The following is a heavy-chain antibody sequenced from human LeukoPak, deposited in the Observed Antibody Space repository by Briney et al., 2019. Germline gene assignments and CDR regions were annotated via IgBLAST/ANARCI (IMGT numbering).Heavy chain of an antibody. CDR2: IYHSGST. D-gene: IGHD3-3*01. V-gene: IGHV4-4*02. Sequence: SGTLSLTCAVSGGSISSGNWWSWVRQPPGKGLEWIGEIYHSGSTNYNPSLKSRVTISVDKSKNQFSLKLSSVTAADTAVYYCAGRFLEWLSHSYSHNWFDPWGQGTLVTVSS. CDR3: AGRFLEWLSHSYSHNWFDP. J-gene: IGHJ5*02. CDR1: GGSISSGNW.